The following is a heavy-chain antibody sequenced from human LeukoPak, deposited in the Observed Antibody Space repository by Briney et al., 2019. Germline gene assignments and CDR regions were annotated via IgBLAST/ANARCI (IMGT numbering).Heavy chain of an antibody. CDR1: GFTFSSYA. CDR3: AREYSGSSVHFDY. Sequence: GRSLRLSCAASGFTFSSYAMHWVRQAPGKGLEWVVVISYDGSNKYYADSVKGRFTISRDNSKNTLYLQMNSLRAEDTAVYYCAREYSGSSVHFDYWGQGTLVTVSS. V-gene: IGHV3-30*04. D-gene: IGHD1-26*01. CDR2: ISYDGSNK. J-gene: IGHJ4*02.